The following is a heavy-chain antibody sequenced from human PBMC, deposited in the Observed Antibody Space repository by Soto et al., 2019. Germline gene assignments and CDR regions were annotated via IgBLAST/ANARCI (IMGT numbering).Heavy chain of an antibody. J-gene: IGHJ4*02. D-gene: IGHD6-13*01. CDR1: GFTFSTYA. CDR2: IANSGGST. Sequence: EVQLLESGGDLVQPGGSLRLSCAASGFTFSTYAMSWVRQAPGKGLEWVSAIANSGGSTFYTDSVRGRFTISRDNSKNTLYSQMNSLRAEDTAVYYCARRISASGRGWDYWGQGTLVTVSS. CDR3: ARRISASGRGWDY. V-gene: IGHV3-23*01.